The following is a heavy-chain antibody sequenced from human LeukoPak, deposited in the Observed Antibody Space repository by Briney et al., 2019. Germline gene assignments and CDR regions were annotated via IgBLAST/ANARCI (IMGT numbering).Heavy chain of an antibody. CDR1: GDSISGSY. V-gene: IGHV4-59*01. CDR2: IHYSGRA. CDR3: VKFGVDYDMGV. Sequence: SETLSLTCTVSGDSISGSYWTWVRQPPGQGLEWIGQIHYSGRADYNPSLKRRITISVDTPKNQMSLTLTSMTAADTAIYYCVKFGVDYDMGVWGQGTTVTVSS. J-gene: IGHJ6*02. D-gene: IGHD3-16*01.